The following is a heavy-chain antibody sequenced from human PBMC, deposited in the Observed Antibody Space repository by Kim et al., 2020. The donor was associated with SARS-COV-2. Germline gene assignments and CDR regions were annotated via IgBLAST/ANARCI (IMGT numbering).Heavy chain of an antibody. CDR1: GFTFSSYA. J-gene: IGHJ2*01. V-gene: IGHV3-23*01. Sequence: GGSLRLSCAASGFTFSSYAMSWVRQAPGKGLEWVSIVSDSGGATNYVDSVKGRFTISRDNSKNTLYLQMNSLRPEDTAVYYCAKVPPFSRTAARPGGYFALWGRGTLVTVSS. CDR3: AKVPPFSRTAARPGGYFAL. CDR2: VSDSGGAT. D-gene: IGHD6-6*01.